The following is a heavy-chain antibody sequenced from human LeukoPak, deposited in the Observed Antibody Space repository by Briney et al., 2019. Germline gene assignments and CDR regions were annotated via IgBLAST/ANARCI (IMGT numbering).Heavy chain of an antibody. CDR1: GGSISSYY. CDR3: ARESGSMRWFDP. CDR2: IYYSGST. Sequence: SETQSLTCTVSGGSISSYYWSWIRQPPGKGLEWIGYIYYSGSTNYNPSLKSRVTISVDTSKNQFSLKLSSVTAADTAVYYCARESGSMRWFDPWGQGTLVTVSS. V-gene: IGHV4-59*12. J-gene: IGHJ5*02. D-gene: IGHD6-25*01.